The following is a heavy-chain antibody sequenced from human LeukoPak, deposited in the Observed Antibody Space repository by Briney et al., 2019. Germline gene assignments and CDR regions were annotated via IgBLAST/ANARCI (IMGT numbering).Heavy chain of an antibody. CDR1: GGSISSYY. D-gene: IGHD3-9*01. J-gene: IGHJ5*02. Sequence: SETLSLTCTVSGGSISSYYWSWIRQPPGKGLEWIGYIHYSGSTNYNPSLKSRVTTSVDTSKNQISLKLSSVTAADTAVYYCARSYYDILTGYINWFDPWGQGTLVTVSS. CDR3: ARSYYDILTGYINWFDP. CDR2: IHYSGST. V-gene: IGHV4-59*12.